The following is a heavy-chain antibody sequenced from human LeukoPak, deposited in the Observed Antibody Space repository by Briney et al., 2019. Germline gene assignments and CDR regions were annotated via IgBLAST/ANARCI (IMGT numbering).Heavy chain of an antibody. J-gene: IGHJ4*02. CDR3: ARDAYFGSGSHYPFDY. Sequence: PSETLSLTCAVYGGSFSGYYWSWIRQPPGKGLEWIGSVYHSGSTYYNPSLKSRVTISVDTSKNQFSLKLSSVTAADTAVYYCARDAYFGSGSHYPFDYWGQGTLVTVSS. V-gene: IGHV4-34*01. CDR2: VYHSGST. D-gene: IGHD3-10*01. CDR1: GGSFSGYY.